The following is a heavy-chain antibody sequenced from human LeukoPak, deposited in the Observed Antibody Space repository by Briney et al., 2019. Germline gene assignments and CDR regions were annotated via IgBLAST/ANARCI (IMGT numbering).Heavy chain of an antibody. Sequence: ASVKVSCKASGYTFTNYDINWVRQTTGQGLEWMGWMNPNSANTGYAQNFQGRATITMNTSISTAYMDLSSLRSEDTAVYYCARGKRYDSGSYYTDYWGQGTLVTVSS. CDR1: GYTFTNYD. J-gene: IGHJ4*02. CDR3: ARGKRYDSGSYYTDY. V-gene: IGHV1-8*03. CDR2: MNPNSANT. D-gene: IGHD3-10*01.